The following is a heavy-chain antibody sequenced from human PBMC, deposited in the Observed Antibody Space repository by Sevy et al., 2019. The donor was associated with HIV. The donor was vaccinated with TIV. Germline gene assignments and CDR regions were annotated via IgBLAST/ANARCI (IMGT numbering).Heavy chain of an antibody. CDR3: AKDRYYYDSSGIPTYDY. V-gene: IGHV3-23*01. CDR1: GFTFSSYA. CDR2: ISGSGGST. D-gene: IGHD3-22*01. Sequence: GGSLRLSCAASGFTFSSYAMSWVRQAPGKGLEWVSAISGSGGSTYYAYSVKGRFTISRDNSKNTLYLQMNSLRAEDTAVYYCAKDRYYYDSSGIPTYDYWGQGTLVTVSS. J-gene: IGHJ4*02.